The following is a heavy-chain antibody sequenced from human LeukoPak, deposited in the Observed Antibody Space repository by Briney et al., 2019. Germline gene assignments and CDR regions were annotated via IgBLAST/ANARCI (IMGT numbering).Heavy chain of an antibody. V-gene: IGHV1-46*01. J-gene: IGHJ3*02. CDR1: GYTFTSYY. Sequence: ASVKVSCKASGYTFTSYYMHWVRQAPGQGLEWTGIINPSGGSTSYAQKFQGRVTMTRDTSTSTVYMELSSLRSEDTAVYYCARDNLGYCSSTSCYGDAFDIWGQGTMVTVSS. CDR2: INPSGGST. CDR3: ARDNLGYCSSTSCYGDAFDI. D-gene: IGHD2-2*01.